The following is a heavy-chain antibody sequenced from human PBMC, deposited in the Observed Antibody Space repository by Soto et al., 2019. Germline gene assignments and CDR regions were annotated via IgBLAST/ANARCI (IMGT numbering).Heavy chain of an antibody. CDR2: IWYDGSNK. J-gene: IGHJ4*02. CDR3: ARDQYYYDSSGYYQAESEYYFEY. V-gene: IGHV3-33*01. CDR1: GFTFSSYG. Sequence: GGSLRLSCAASGFTFSSYGMHWVRQAPGKGLEWVAVIWYDGSNKYYADSVKGRFTISRDNSKNTLYLQMNSLRAEDTAVYYCARDQYYYDSSGYYQAESEYYFEYWGQGTLVTVS. D-gene: IGHD3-22*01.